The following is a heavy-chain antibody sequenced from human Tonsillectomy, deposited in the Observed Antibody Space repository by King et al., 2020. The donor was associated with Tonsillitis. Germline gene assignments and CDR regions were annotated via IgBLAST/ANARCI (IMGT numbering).Heavy chain of an antibody. V-gene: IGHV1-69*01. CDR1: EDTFSSYS. CDR3: VRDIGQRAAAGKLGAFEI. J-gene: IGHJ3*02. Sequence: VQLVESGAEVKKPGSPVKVSCKASEDTFSSYSITWVRQAPGQGLEWMGGIIPIFGAAKYAQKFQGRVTNTADESTSTVYMELRSVKSEDTAVYYCVRDIGQRAAAGKLGAFEIWGQGTMVTVSS. D-gene: IGHD6-13*01. CDR2: IIPIFGAA.